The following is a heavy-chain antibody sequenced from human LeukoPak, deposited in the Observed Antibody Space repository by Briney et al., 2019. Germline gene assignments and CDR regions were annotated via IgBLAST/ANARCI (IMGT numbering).Heavy chain of an antibody. J-gene: IGHJ5*02. CDR1: GFTFSSYS. Sequence: GGSLRLSCAASGFTFSSYSMNWVRQAPGKGLEWVSSISSSSSYIYYADSVKGRFTISRDNDKNSLYLQMNSLRAEDTAVYYCASVKNYYDSSGYFNWFDPWGQGTLVTVSS. CDR2: ISSSSSYI. CDR3: ASVKNYYDSSGYFNWFDP. V-gene: IGHV3-21*01. D-gene: IGHD3-22*01.